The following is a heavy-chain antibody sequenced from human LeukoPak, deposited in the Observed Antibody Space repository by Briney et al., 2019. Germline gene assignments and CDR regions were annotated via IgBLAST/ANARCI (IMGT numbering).Heavy chain of an antibody. CDR2: IYTSGST. Sequence: SETLSLTCTVSSGSISNYYWSWIRQPAGKGLKWIGRIYTSGSTTYNPSLKSRVTISVDTSKNQFSLKLSSVTAADTAVYYCAREGYYDSRINYWGQGTLVTVSS. CDR1: SGSISNYY. J-gene: IGHJ4*02. CDR3: AREGYYDSRINY. D-gene: IGHD3-22*01. V-gene: IGHV4-4*07.